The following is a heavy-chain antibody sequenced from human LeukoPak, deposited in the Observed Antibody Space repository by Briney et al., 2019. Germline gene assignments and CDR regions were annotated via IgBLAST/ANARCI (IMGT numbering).Heavy chain of an antibody. Sequence: GGSLRLSCVASGFIFRNQWMHWVRQAPGKGLVWVSRINSDGSSASYADTVKGRFTISRDNAKNTLYLQMNTLRAEDTAVYFCATDYYCSAWSWGQGTLVTVSS. CDR1: GFIFRNQW. J-gene: IGHJ4*02. V-gene: IGHV3-74*01. CDR3: ATDYYCSAWS. D-gene: IGHD2-15*01. CDR2: INSDGSSA.